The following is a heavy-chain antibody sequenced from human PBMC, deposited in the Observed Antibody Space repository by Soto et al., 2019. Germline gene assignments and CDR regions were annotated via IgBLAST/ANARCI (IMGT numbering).Heavy chain of an antibody. V-gene: IGHV3-7*03. Sequence: GGSLRLSCTISGFTFSSYWMSWVRQAPGEGLEWVANINQHGSEKNYVDSVEGRFAISRDNAKNSLYLQMKSLRAEDTAVYYCARDRCSGWPGSFDSWGQGTLVTVSS. CDR2: INQHGSEK. J-gene: IGHJ4*02. CDR1: GFTFSSYW. CDR3: ARDRCSGWPGSFDS. D-gene: IGHD6-19*01.